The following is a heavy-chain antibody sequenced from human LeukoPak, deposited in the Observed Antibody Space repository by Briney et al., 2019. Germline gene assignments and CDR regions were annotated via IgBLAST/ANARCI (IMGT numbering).Heavy chain of an antibody. V-gene: IGHV1-18*01. CDR1: GYTFTSYV. J-gene: IGHJ4*02. CDR3: ARARYFDWLLDY. D-gene: IGHD3-9*01. Sequence: ASVKVSCKASGYTFTSYVISWVRQAPGQGLEWMGWISTYNGNTNYAQKLQGRVTMTTDTSTSTAYMELRSLRSDGTAVYYCARARYFDWLLDYWGQGTLVSVSS. CDR2: ISTYNGNT.